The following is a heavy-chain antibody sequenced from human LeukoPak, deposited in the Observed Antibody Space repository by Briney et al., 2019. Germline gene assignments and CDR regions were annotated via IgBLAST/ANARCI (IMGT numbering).Heavy chain of an antibody. CDR2: ISSSSSTI. D-gene: IGHD3-10*01. V-gene: IGHV3-48*01. CDR3: ARRYMVRGVFAFDY. J-gene: IGHJ4*02. CDR1: GFTFSNYS. Sequence: GGSLRLSCAASGFTFSNYSMNWVRQAPGKGLEWVSYISSSSSTIYYVDSVKGRFTISRDNAKNSLYLQMNSLRAEGTAVYYCARRYMVRGVFAFDYWGQGTLVTVSS.